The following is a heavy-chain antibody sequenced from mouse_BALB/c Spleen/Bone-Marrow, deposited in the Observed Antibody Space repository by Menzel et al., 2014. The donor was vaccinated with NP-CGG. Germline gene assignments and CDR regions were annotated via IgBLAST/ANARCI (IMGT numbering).Heavy chain of an antibody. V-gene: IGHV1-82*01. CDR2: IFPGDGDT. Sequence: VMLVESGPELVKPGASVKISCKASGYAFSSSWMNWVKQRPGQGLEWIGRIFPGDGDTYYNGKFKGKATLTADKSSSTAYMQPSSLTSVDSAVYFCARSDGYRAMDYWGQGTSVTVSS. D-gene: IGHD2-3*01. CDR3: ARSDGYRAMDY. J-gene: IGHJ4*01. CDR1: GYAFSSSW.